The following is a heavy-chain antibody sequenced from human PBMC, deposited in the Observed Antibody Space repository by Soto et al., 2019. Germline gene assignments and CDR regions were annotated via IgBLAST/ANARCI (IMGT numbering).Heavy chain of an antibody. D-gene: IGHD2-2*03. V-gene: IGHV3-53*01. CDR2: IYSGGST. Sequence: GGSLRLSCAASGFTVSSNYMSWVRQAPGKGLEWVSVIYSGGSTYYADSVKGRFTISRDNSKNTLYLQMNSLRAEDTAVYYCASPGYCISTSCENYYYYGMDVWGQGTTVTVSS. J-gene: IGHJ6*02. CDR1: GFTVSSNY. CDR3: ASPGYCISTSCENYYYYGMDV.